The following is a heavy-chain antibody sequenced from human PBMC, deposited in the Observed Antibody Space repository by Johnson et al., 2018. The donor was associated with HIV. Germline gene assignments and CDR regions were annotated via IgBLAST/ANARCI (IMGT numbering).Heavy chain of an antibody. V-gene: IGHV3-30-3*01. CDR1: GFTFSSYA. D-gene: IGHD3-10*01. CDR3: ARDWGGYAFDL. Sequence: QVQLVESGGGVVQPGRSLRLSCAASGFTFSSYAVHWVRQAPGKGLEWVAVISYDGSNKYYADSVKGRFTISRDNAKNSLYLQMNSLRAEDTAVYYCARDWGGYAFDLWGQGTMVTVSS. J-gene: IGHJ3*01. CDR2: ISYDGSNK.